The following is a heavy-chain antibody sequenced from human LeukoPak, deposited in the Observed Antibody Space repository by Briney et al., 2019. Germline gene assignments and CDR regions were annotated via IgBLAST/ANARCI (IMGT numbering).Heavy chain of an antibody. CDR2: IYHSGGT. Sequence: SQTLSLTCAVSGGSISSGGYSWSWIRQPPGKGLEWIGYIYHSGGTYYNPSLKSRVTISVDRSKNQFSLKPSSVTAADTAVYYCARAKDDSSGYYSSRGDYFDYWGQGTLVTVSS. J-gene: IGHJ4*02. D-gene: IGHD3-22*01. CDR1: GGSISSGGYS. CDR3: ARAKDDSSGYYSSRGDYFDY. V-gene: IGHV4-30-2*01.